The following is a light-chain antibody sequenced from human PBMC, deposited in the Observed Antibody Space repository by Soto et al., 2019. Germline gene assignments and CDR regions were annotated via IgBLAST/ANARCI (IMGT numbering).Light chain of an antibody. J-gene: IGLJ1*01. CDR2: EVS. V-gene: IGLV2-14*03. CDR1: SSDVGGYNF. CDR3: SSYTTRSTVV. Sequence: LTQPASVFGSPGQSITISCTGTSSDVGGYNFVSWYQQHPGKAPKLMIYEVSNRPSGVSNRFSGSKSGNTASLTISGLQPEDEADYYCSSYTTRSTVVFGTGTKVTVL.